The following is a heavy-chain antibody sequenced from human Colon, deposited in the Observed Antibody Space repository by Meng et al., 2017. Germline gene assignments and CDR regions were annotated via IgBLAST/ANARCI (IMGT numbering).Heavy chain of an antibody. Sequence: LWESGGGLVPPWGSLRLSCAASGFTFSSYDMDWVRHAPGKGLEWVSAIDRFGGTYYPGSVKGRFAISRDNAKNSLYLQMNSLTDGDTAVYYCAREVREGAGGHWLQPLDYWGQGTLVTVSS. CDR1: GFTFSSYD. CDR3: AREVREGAGGHWLQPLDY. CDR2: IDRFGGT. D-gene: IGHD5-24*01. J-gene: IGHJ4*02. V-gene: IGHV3-13*01.